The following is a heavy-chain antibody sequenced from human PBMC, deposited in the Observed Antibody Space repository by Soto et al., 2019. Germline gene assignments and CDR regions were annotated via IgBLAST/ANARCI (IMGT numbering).Heavy chain of an antibody. D-gene: IGHD3-16*01. Sequence: PGGSLRLSCAASGFTFTHYRIHGVRQPPGKGLEWVGRINSDGARIEYGDSVKGRFTISRDNAHNMVFLQMNSLTDEDSGVYFCARAGDWNYAQDFWGQGTLVTVSS. CDR2: INSDGARI. V-gene: IGHV3-74*03. CDR1: GFTFTHYR. J-gene: IGHJ4*02. CDR3: ARAGDWNYAQDF.